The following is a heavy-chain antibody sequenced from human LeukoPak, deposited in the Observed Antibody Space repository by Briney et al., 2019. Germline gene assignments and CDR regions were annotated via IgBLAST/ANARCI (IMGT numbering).Heavy chain of an antibody. D-gene: IGHD3-22*01. Sequence: SETLSLTCTVSGGSISSSSYYWGWIRQPPGKGLEWIGSIYYSGSTYYNPSLKSRVTISVDTSKNQYSLKLSSVTAADTAVYYCARRGYSYGYNYYYDSSGYMFDYWGQGTLVTVSS. CDR2: IYYSGST. CDR3: ARRGYSYGYNYYYDSSGYMFDY. V-gene: IGHV4-39*01. J-gene: IGHJ4*02. CDR1: GGSISSSSYY.